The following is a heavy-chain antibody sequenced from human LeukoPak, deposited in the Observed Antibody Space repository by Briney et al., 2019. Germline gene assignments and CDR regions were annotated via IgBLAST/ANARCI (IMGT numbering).Heavy chain of an antibody. Sequence: SETLSLTCTVSGGSISSYYWGWIRQPPGKGLEWIGSIYYSGSTYYNPSLKSRVTISVDTSKNQFSLKLSSVTAADTAVYYCARDRQGSFDYWGQGTLVTVSS. CDR1: GGSISSYY. CDR2: IYYSGST. V-gene: IGHV4-39*07. J-gene: IGHJ4*02. CDR3: ARDRQGSFDY.